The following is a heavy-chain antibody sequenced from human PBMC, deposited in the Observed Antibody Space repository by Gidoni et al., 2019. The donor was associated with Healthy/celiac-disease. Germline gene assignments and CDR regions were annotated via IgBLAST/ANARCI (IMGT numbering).Heavy chain of an antibody. CDR2: IYYSGST. CDR1: GGSISSYY. V-gene: IGHV4-59*01. J-gene: IGHJ4*02. D-gene: IGHD5-12*01. Sequence: QVQLQESGPGLVKPSETLSLPCTVSGGSISSYYWSWIRQPPGKGLEWIGYIYYSGSTNYNPSLKSRVTISVDTSKNQFSLKLSSVTAADTAVYYCARQRLRGSSLYYFDYWGQGTLVTVSS. CDR3: ARQRLRGSSLYYFDY.